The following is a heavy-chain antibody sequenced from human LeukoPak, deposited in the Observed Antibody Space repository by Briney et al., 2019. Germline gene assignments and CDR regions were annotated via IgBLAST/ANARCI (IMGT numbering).Heavy chain of an antibody. Sequence: PGRSLRLSCAASGFTFDDYAMHWVRQAPGKGLEWVSGISWSSRSIAYADSVKGRFTISRDNAKNSLYLQMNSLRPDDMALYYCAKDHRSYGYPYFDYWGQGTLVTVSS. CDR3: AKDHRSYGYPYFDY. D-gene: IGHD5-18*01. J-gene: IGHJ4*02. V-gene: IGHV3-9*03. CDR1: GFTFDDYA. CDR2: ISWSSRSI.